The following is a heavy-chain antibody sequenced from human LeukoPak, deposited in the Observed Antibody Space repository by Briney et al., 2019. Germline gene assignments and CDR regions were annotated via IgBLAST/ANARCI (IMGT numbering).Heavy chain of an antibody. D-gene: IGHD1-1*01. CDR3: ARDSPRTGP. J-gene: IGHJ5*02. V-gene: IGHV3-7*01. Sequence: GGSLRLSCAASGFMFSSNWMSWVRLAPGKGLEWVANIKEDGTETYYVDSVKGRFTISRDNARNTLYLQMNSLRDEDTAVYYCARDSPRTGPWGQGTLVTVSS. CDR2: IKEDGTET. CDR1: GFMFSSNW.